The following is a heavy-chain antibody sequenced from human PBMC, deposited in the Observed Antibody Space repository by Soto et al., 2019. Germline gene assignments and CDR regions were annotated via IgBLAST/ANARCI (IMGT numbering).Heavy chain of an antibody. V-gene: IGHV4-31*03. Sequence: QVQLQESGPGLVKPSQTLSLTCTVSGGPITNYWSWIRQHPGKGLEWIGYIYDSGSTYYNPSLKSRVTMSLDTSKNQLSLKRSSVTAADTDVYYCAQVNLDYVTGMDVCGQGTTVTVSS. D-gene: IGHD4-17*01. CDR2: IYDSGST. CDR1: GGPITNY. CDR3: AQVNLDYVTGMDV. J-gene: IGHJ6*02.